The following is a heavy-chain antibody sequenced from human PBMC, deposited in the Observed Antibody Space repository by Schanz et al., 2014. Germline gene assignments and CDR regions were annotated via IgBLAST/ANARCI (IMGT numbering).Heavy chain of an antibody. CDR2: ISSSGSYI. CDR3: AKDSTHIDIVLVPTAIDY. Sequence: EQLVESGGGLVKPGGSLRLSCEASEFTFSSYKMNWVRQAPGKGLEWVSSISSSGSYIHYADSVKGRFTISRDNAKNTLYLHMNTLRSEDTAVYYCAKDSTHIDIVLVPTAIDYWGQGTLVTVSS. CDR1: EFTFSSYK. D-gene: IGHD2-2*01. J-gene: IGHJ4*02. V-gene: IGHV3-21*01.